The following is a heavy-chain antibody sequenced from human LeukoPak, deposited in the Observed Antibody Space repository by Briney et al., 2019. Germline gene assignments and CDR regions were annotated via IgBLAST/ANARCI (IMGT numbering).Heavy chain of an antibody. CDR3: ARDLVGAANFDY. J-gene: IGHJ4*02. Sequence: KTSETLSLTCTVSGGSISSYYWSWIRQPPGKGLEWIGYIYYSGSTNYNPSLRSRVTISVDTSKNQFSLKLNSVTPADTAVYYCARDLVGAANFDYWGQGTLVTVSS. V-gene: IGHV4-59*01. D-gene: IGHD1-26*01. CDR2: IYYSGST. CDR1: GGSISSYY.